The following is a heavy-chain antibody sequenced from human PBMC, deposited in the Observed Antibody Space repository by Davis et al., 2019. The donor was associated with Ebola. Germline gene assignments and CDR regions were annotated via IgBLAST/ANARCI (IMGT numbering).Heavy chain of an antibody. CDR3: ARSTAGYSGYTRFDP. CDR1: GGSISSGGYY. V-gene: IGHV4-31*03. CDR2: IYYSGST. Sequence: MPSETLSLTCTVSGGSISSGGYYWSWIRQHPGKGLDWIGYIYYSGSTYYNPSLKSRVTISVDTSKNQFSLKLSSVTAADTAVYYCARSTAGYSGYTRFDPWGQGTLVTVSS. J-gene: IGHJ5*02. D-gene: IGHD5-12*01.